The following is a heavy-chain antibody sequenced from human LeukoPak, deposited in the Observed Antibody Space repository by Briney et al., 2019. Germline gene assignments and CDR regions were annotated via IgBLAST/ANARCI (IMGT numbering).Heavy chain of an antibody. V-gene: IGHV3-30*02. J-gene: IGHJ3*01. D-gene: IGHD6-6*01. CDR1: GIPFSVSG. Sequence: PGGSLRLSCVASGIPFSVSGMHWVRQDPGKGLEWVTFIQYDGFHKYYAKSVEGRFTISRDNSRNTVYLQMNSLRGGETGIYYCVREGSSRKIGAFNVWGQGKMVTVSS. CDR2: IQYDGFHK. CDR3: VREGSSRKIGAFNV.